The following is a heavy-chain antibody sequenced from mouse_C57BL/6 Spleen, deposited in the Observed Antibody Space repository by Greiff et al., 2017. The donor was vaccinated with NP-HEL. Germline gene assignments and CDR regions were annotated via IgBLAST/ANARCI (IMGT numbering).Heavy chain of an antibody. CDR2: INPNNGGT. V-gene: IGHV1-18*01. CDR1: GYTFTDYN. CDR3: AREEFDY. J-gene: IGHJ2*01. Sequence: VHVKQSGPELVKPGASVKIPCKASGYTFTDYNMDWVKQSHGKSLEWIGDINPNNGGTIYNQKFKGKATLTVDKSSSTAYMELRSLTSEDTAVYYCAREEFDYWGQGTTLTVSS.